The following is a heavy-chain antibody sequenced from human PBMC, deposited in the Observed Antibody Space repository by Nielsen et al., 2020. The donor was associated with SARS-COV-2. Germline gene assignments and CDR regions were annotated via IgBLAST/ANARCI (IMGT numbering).Heavy chain of an antibody. V-gene: IGHV1-69*04. Sequence: SVKVSCKASGGTFSSLAVNWVRQAPGQGLRWMGRIIPVLLRPNYAQKFQDRVTMTRDSSISTAYMELSSLRSDDTAVYYCARVLGGYTYGYPDYWGQGTLLTVSS. D-gene: IGHD5-18*01. J-gene: IGHJ4*02. CDR2: IIPVLLRP. CDR1: GGTFSSLA. CDR3: ARVLGGYTYGYPDY.